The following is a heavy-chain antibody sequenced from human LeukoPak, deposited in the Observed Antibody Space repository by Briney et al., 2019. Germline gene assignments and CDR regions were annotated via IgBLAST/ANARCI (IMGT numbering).Heavy chain of an antibody. CDR3: ARRYYDFWSGQIDYYYYYMDV. J-gene: IGHJ6*03. D-gene: IGHD3-3*01. V-gene: IGHV1-2*02. Sequence: GASVKVSCKASGYTFTGYYMHWVRQAAGQGREWMGWINPNSGGTNHARKFQGRVTMTRDTSISTTCMELSRLRSADRAVQYCARRYYDFWSGQIDYYYYYMDVWGKGTTVSVFS. CDR1: GYTFTGYY. CDR2: INPNSGGT.